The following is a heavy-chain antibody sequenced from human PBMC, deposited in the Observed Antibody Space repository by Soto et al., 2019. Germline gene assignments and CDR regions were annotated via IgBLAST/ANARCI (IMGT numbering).Heavy chain of an antibody. D-gene: IGHD3-16*01. Sequence: GGSLRLSCTASGFTFRNYAMSWVRQAPGKGLEWVSTMSGRSSSTYYADSVEGRFTISRDNSKNTLYLQMNSLRAEDTAVYFCGDTFGGVIGGQGTLVTVSS. CDR3: GDTFGGVI. CDR2: MSGRSSST. V-gene: IGHV3-23*01. J-gene: IGHJ4*02. CDR1: GFTFRNYA.